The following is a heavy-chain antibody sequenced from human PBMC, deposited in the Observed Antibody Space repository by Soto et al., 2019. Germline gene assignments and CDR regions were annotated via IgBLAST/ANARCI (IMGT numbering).Heavy chain of an antibody. J-gene: IGHJ6*02. CDR1: GFTFRDYY. V-gene: IGHV3-11*05. CDR3: AREYYYTMDV. CDR2: IDSSTKYT. Sequence: QVQLVESGGGLVRPGGSLRLSCEASGFTFRDYYMTWFRQAPGKGLEWLSYIDSSTKYTNYADSVKGRSTISRGNAKNSLYLQMNSLRADDTAVYYCAREYYYTMDVWGQGTMVTVSS.